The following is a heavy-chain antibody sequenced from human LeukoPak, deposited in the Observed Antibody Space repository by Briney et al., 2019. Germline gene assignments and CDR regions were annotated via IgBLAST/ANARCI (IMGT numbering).Heavy chain of an antibody. V-gene: IGHV1-18*01. Sequence: ASVKVSRKASGYTFTSYGISWVRQAPGQGLEWMGWISAYNGNTNYAQKLQGRVTMTTDTSTSTAYMELRSLRSDDTAVYYCATSYGGNSNFDYWGQGTLVTVSS. CDR2: ISAYNGNT. CDR3: ATSYGGNSNFDY. CDR1: GYTFTSYG. J-gene: IGHJ4*02. D-gene: IGHD4-23*01.